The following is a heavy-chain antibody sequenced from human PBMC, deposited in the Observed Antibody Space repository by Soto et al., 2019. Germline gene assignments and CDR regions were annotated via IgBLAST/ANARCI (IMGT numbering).Heavy chain of an antibody. D-gene: IGHD1-1*01. Sequence: RGESLKISCKGSGYSSTSYWISWVRQMPGKGLEWMGRIDPSDSYTNYSPSFQGHVTISADKSISTAYLQWSSLKASDTAMYYCVVTQLTPQVDYYGMDVWGQGTTVTVSS. CDR3: VVTQLTPQVDYYGMDV. J-gene: IGHJ6*02. V-gene: IGHV5-10-1*01. CDR2: IDPSDSYT. CDR1: GYSSTSYW.